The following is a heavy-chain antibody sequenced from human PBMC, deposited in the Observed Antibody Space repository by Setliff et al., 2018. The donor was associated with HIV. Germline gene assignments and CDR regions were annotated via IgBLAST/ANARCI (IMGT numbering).Heavy chain of an antibody. J-gene: IGHJ4*02. CDR3: AKCGGVTCYSASWYFDY. V-gene: IGHV3-74*01. CDR2: MNTDGSST. D-gene: IGHD2-15*01. Sequence: GGSLRLSCTASGFTFSSYWMHWVRQAPGKGLVWVFGMNTDGSSTRYADSVKGRFTIPRDNSKNTLYLQMNSLRAEDTAVYYCAKCGGVTCYSASWYFDYWGQGTLVTVSS. CDR1: GFTFSSYW.